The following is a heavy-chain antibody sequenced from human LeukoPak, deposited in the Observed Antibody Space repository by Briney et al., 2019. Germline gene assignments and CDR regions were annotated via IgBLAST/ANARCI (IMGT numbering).Heavy chain of an antibody. Sequence: TSETLSLTCAVYGGSFSGYYWSWIRQPPGKGLEWIGEIDHSGGTNYNSSLKSRVTISVGTSKNQFSLRLTSVTAADTAMYYCARGGYCSGTSCYMGKNNYFQYMDVWGKGTTVTVSS. CDR3: ARGGYCSGTSCYMGKNNYFQYMDV. D-gene: IGHD2-2*02. V-gene: IGHV4-34*01. J-gene: IGHJ6*03. CDR2: IDHSGGT. CDR1: GGSFSGYY.